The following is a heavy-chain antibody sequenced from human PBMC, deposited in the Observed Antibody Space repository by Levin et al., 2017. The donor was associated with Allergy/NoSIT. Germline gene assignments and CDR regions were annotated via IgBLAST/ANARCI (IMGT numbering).Heavy chain of an antibody. V-gene: IGHV3-30*04. D-gene: IGHD1-26*01. CDR2: ISKDGKNK. J-gene: IGHJ3*02. CDR1: GFTFSSYA. Sequence: GGSLRLSCAASGFTFSSYAIHWVRQAPGKGLEWVAVISKDGKNKYYADSVKGRYTISRDRSKNTVYLQMDSLRAEDTAVYYCASNSGGEDSLYRAYNIWGQGTMVTISS. CDR3: ASNSGGEDSLYRAYNI.